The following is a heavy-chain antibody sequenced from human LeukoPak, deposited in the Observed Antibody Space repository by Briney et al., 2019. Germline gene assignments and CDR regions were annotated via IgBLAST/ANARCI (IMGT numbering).Heavy chain of an antibody. CDR3: ARDNPMGNYGMDV. J-gene: IGHJ6*02. V-gene: IGHV1-2*04. D-gene: IGHD7-27*01. CDR2: INPNSGGT. CDR1: GYTFTGYY. Sequence: ASVKVSCKASGYTFTGYYMHWVRQAPGQGLEWMGWINPNSGGTNYAQKFQGWVTMARDTSISTAYMELSRLRSDDTAVYYCARDNPMGNYGMDVWGQGTTVTVSS.